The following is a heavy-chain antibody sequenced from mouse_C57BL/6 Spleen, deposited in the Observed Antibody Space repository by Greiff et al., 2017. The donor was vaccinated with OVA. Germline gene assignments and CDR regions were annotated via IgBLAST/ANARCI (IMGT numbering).Heavy chain of an antibody. Sequence: QVQLKQSGPELVKPGASVKISCKASGYAFSSSWMNWVKQRPGKGLEWIGRIYPGDGDTNYNGKFKGKATLTADKSSSTAYMQLSSLTSEDSAVYFCASSFTVVATPFAYWGQGTLVTVSA. CDR1: GYAFSSSW. CDR3: ASSFTVVATPFAY. V-gene: IGHV1-82*01. D-gene: IGHD1-1*01. J-gene: IGHJ3*01. CDR2: IYPGDGDT.